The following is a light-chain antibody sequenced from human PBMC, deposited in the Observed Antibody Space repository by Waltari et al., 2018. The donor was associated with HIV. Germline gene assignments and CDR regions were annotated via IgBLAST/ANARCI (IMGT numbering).Light chain of an antibody. CDR2: RAS. V-gene: IGKV4-1*01. CDR1: QTLFYSPDNLNH. Sequence: DIVLTQSPDSLTVYLGEGASISCRSSQTLFYSPDNLNHLAWYQQRTGQSPRLLVARASGRQPGVADRFSGSGSGTNFTLTISSVQAEDVAIYYCQQSYTIPLTFGPGTRVDI. CDR3: QQSYTIPLT. J-gene: IGKJ3*01.